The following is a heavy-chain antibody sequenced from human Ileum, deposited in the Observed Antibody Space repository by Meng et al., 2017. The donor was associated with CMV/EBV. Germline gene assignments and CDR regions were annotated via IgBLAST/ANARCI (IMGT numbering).Heavy chain of an antibody. Sequence: YDGSFSDYFWAWVRQPPGKGLEWTGEINHSGRANYNSSLNSRVTILVDRSKNQFSLKLSSVTAADTAVYYCARGQRITLVRGGRFDPWGQGTLVTVSS. J-gene: IGHJ5*02. V-gene: IGHV4-34*01. D-gene: IGHD3-10*01. CDR1: DGSFSDYF. CDR2: INHSGRA. CDR3: ARGQRITLVRGGRFDP.